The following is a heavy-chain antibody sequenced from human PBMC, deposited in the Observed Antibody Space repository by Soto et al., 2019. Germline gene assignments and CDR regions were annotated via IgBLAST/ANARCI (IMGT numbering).Heavy chain of an antibody. Sequence: PGGSLRLSCAASGFTFSSYAMSWVRQAPGKGLEWVSAISGSGGSTYYADSVKGRFTISRDNSKNTLYLQMNSLRAEDTAVYYCAKPQRTSGVLRYFDWLTSPLIWQYGMDVWGQGTTVTVSS. D-gene: IGHD3-9*01. V-gene: IGHV3-23*01. J-gene: IGHJ6*02. CDR1: GFTFSSYA. CDR2: ISGSGGST. CDR3: AKPQRTSGVLRYFDWLTSPLIWQYGMDV.